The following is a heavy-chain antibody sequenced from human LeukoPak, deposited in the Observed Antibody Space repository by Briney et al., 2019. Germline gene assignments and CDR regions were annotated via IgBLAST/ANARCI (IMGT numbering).Heavy chain of an antibody. CDR2: ITKTSTSM. D-gene: IGHD4-23*01. J-gene: IGHJ4*02. CDR1: GFIFSNFR. CDR3: ARDTTVVPYDY. V-gene: IGHV3-48*01. Sequence: GGSLRLSCVASGFIFSNFRMDWVRQAPGKGLEWISYITKTSTSMYYADSVKGRFTISRDNGKNSLFLQMNSLRAEDTAVYYCARDTTVVPYDYWGQGTLVTVSS.